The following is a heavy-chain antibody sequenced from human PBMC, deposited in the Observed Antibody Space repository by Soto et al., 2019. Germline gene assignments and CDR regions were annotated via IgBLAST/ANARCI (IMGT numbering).Heavy chain of an antibody. Sequence: PGVPQRIYCAASGFSLDDHGLSWVRQAPGKGLEWVSGINWNGGSTGYADSVKGRFTISRDNAKNSLYLQMNSLRAEDTALYYCPRDHPPQPHEIDYWGQAT. CDR3: PRDHPPQPHEIDY. D-gene: IGHD6-13*01. J-gene: IGHJ4*02. V-gene: IGHV3-20*04. CDR2: INWNGGST. CDR1: GFSLDDHG.